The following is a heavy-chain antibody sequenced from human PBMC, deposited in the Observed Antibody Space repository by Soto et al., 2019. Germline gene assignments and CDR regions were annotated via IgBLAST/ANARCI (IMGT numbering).Heavy chain of an antibody. CDR2: ISSSSSTI. D-gene: IGHD3-10*01. J-gene: IGHJ4*02. CDR3: ARDFDGSGSFYYFDY. Sequence: EVQLVESGGGLVQPGGSLRLSCAASGFTFSSYSMNWVRQAPGKGLEWVSYISSSSSTIYYADSVKGRFTISRDNAKNSLYRQMNSLRAEDTAVYYCARDFDGSGSFYYFDYWGQGTLVTVSS. V-gene: IGHV3-48*01. CDR1: GFTFSSYS.